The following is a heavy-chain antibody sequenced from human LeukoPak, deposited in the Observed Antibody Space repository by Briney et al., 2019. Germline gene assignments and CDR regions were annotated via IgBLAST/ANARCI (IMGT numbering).Heavy chain of an antibody. J-gene: IGHJ5*02. V-gene: IGHV4-34*01. CDR1: GGSFSGYY. D-gene: IGHD3-10*01. CDR3: ARLYYYGSGSYFRTPFDP. Sequence: PSETLSLTCAVYGGSFSGYYWSWIRQPPGKGLEWIGEINHSGSTNYNPSLKSRVTISVDTSKNQFSLKLSSVTAAGTAVYYCARLYYYGSGSYFRTPFDPWGQGTPVTVSS. CDR2: INHSGST.